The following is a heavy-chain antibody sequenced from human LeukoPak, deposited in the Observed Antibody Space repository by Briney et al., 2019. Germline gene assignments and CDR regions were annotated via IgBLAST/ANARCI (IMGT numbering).Heavy chain of an antibody. CDR2: IDHSGST. CDR1: GGSFSGYY. Sequence: SETLSLTCAVYGGSFSGYYWSWIRQPPGKGLEWIGEIDHSGSTNYNPSLKSRVTISVDTSKNQFSLKLSSVTAADTAVYYCARGTYYYDSSGYLDAFDIWGQGTMVTVSS. J-gene: IGHJ3*02. V-gene: IGHV4-34*01. D-gene: IGHD3-22*01. CDR3: ARGTYYYDSSGYLDAFDI.